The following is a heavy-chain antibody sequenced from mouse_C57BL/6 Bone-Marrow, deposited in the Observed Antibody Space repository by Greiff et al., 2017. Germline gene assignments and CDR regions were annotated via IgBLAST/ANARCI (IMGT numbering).Heavy chain of an antibody. D-gene: IGHD2-3*01. J-gene: IGHJ3*01. CDR3: ARLRWFFAY. V-gene: IGHV5-6*01. Sequence: EVMLVESGGDLVKPGGSLKLSCAASGFTFSSYGMSWVRQTPDKKLEYVATISSGGSYTYYPDSVKGRFTISRDNDKNTLYLQMSSLKSEDTAMYYCARLRWFFAYWGKGTLVTVSA. CDR1: GFTFSSYG. CDR2: ISSGGSYT.